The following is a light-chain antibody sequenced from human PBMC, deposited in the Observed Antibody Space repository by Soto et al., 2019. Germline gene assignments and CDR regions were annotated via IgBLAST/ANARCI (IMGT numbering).Light chain of an antibody. Sequence: DIQITQSPSTLSASVGDRVTITCRASRSISSWLAWYQQKPGKAPKLLIYDASSLESGVPSRFSGSGSGTEFTLTISSLQPDDFATYYCQQYNSYPLTFGGGTKVDIK. V-gene: IGKV1-5*01. J-gene: IGKJ4*01. CDR1: RSISSW. CDR2: DAS. CDR3: QQYNSYPLT.